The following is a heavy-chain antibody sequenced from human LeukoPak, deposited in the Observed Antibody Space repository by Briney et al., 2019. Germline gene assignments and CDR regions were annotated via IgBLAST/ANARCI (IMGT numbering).Heavy chain of an antibody. CDR2: ISVSGNT. D-gene: IGHD6-6*01. CDR1: GFTLSSYA. Sequence: GGSLRLSCAASGFTLSSYAMSWVRQAPGKGLEWVSAISVSGNTYHADSVKGRFTISRDSSKNTLYLQMNRLRAEDAAVYYCAKDVGTAALFVFYFDLWGRGARVTVSS. CDR3: AKDVGTAALFVFYFDL. J-gene: IGHJ2*01. V-gene: IGHV3-23*01.